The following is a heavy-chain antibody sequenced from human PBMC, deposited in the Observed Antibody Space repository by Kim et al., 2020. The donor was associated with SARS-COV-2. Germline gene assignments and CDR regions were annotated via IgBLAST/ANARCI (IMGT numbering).Heavy chain of an antibody. CDR1: GFAFSSHW. CDR3: ARAVAFDI. Sequence: GGSLRLSCAASGFAFSSHWMAWVRQAPGKGLEWVADIKPDGSERYYVDSVKGRFTISRDNAKNSLYLQMSSLRAEDTAVYYCARAVAFDIWGQGTMVTVSS. CDR2: IKPDGSER. J-gene: IGHJ3*02. V-gene: IGHV3-7*01.